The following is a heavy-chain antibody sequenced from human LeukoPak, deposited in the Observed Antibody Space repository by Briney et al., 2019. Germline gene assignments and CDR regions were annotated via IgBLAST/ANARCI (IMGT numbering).Heavy chain of an antibody. CDR1: GYTFTGYY. J-gene: IGHJ4*02. V-gene: IGHV1-2*06. Sequence: ASVKVSCKASGYTFTGYYMHWVRQAPGQGLEWMGRINPNSGGTDYAQEFQGRVTMTRDTSISTAYMDLSRLRSDDTAVYYCARDGIVGAPDYWGQGTLVTVSS. D-gene: IGHD1-26*01. CDR3: ARDGIVGAPDY. CDR2: INPNSGGT.